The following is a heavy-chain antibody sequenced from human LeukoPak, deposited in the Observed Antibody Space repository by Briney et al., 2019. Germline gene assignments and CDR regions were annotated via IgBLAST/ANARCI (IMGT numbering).Heavy chain of an antibody. J-gene: IGHJ6*03. V-gene: IGHV4-59*12. Sequence: PSETLSLTCTVSGGSISSYYWSWIRQPPGKGLEWIGSIYYSGSTNYNPSLKSRVTISVDTSKNQFSLKLSSVTAADTAVYYCARGGNIVVVPAARAPLYYMDVWGKGTTVTVSS. D-gene: IGHD2-2*01. CDR2: IYYSGST. CDR3: ARGGNIVVVPAARAPLYYMDV. CDR1: GGSISSYY.